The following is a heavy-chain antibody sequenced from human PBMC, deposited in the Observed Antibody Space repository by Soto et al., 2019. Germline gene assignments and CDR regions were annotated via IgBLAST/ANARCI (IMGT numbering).Heavy chain of an antibody. CDR1: GFTFSDYY. CDR3: ARERSGVTSSWQAVQH. Sequence: QVQLVESGGGLVKPGGSLRLSCAASGFTFSDYYMSWIRQAPGKGLEWVSYIASSGSNIYYADSVKGRFTISRDNAKNSLYLKMNSLRAEDTAVYYCARERSGVTSSWQAVQHWGQGTLVTVSS. CDR2: IASSGSNI. J-gene: IGHJ1*01. V-gene: IGHV3-11*01. D-gene: IGHD6-13*01.